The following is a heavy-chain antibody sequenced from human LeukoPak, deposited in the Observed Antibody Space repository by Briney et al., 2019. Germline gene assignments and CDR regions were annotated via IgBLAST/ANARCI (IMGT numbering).Heavy chain of an antibody. J-gene: IGHJ4*02. D-gene: IGHD6-19*01. CDR3: ARDRGLWRGKQWLDEYYFDY. V-gene: IGHV3-30-3*01. CDR1: GFTFSSYA. CDR2: ISYDGSNK. Sequence: PGRSLRLSCAASGFTFSSYAMHWVRQAPGKGLEWVAVISYDGSNKYYADSVKGRFTISRDNSKNTLYLQMNSLRAEDTAVYYCARDRGLWRGKQWLDEYYFDYWGQGTLVTVSS.